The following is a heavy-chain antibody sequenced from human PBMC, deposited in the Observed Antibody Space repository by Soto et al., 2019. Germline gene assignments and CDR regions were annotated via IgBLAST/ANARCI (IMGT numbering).Heavy chain of an antibody. CDR1: GGSISSYY. CDR3: ARGIQLPSMRDAFDI. V-gene: IGHV4-59*01. D-gene: IGHD5-18*01. J-gene: IGHJ3*02. Sequence: SETLSLTCTVSGGSISSYYWSWIRQPPGKGLEWIGYIYYSGSTNYNPSLKSRVTISVDTSKNQFSLKLSSVTAADTAVYYCARGIQLPSMRDAFDIWGQGTMVTVSS. CDR2: IYYSGST.